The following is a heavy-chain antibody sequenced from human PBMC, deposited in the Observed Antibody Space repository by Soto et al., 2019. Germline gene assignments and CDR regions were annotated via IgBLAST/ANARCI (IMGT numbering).Heavy chain of an antibody. V-gene: IGHV3-23*01. CDR1: GFTFSTYA. CDR3: ARRIAARSFDS. J-gene: IGHJ4*02. CDR2: ISGSGGST. Sequence: GGSLRLSCAVSGFTFSTYAMSWVRQAPGKGLEWASAISGSGGSTFYADSVKGRFTIFRDNSKNTLYLQINSLRAEDTAIYYCARRIAARSFDSWGQGT. D-gene: IGHD6-6*01.